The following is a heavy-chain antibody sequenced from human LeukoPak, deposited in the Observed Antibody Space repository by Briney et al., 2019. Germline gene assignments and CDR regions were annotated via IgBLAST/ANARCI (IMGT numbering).Heavy chain of an antibody. D-gene: IGHD3-16*01. CDR2: ITGSGGST. CDR1: GFTFSNYG. V-gene: IGHV3-23*01. Sequence: GGSLRLSCAASGFTFSNYGMSWVRQAPGKGLEWVSTITGSGGSTYSADSVKGRFTISRDNSKNTLYLQINSLRAEDTAVYYCAKGTGNYVRWFDPWGQGTLVTVSS. J-gene: IGHJ5*02. CDR3: AKGTGNYVRWFDP.